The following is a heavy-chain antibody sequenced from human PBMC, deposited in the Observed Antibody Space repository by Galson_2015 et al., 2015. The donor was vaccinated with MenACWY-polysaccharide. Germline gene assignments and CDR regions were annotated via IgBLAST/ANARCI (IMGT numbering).Heavy chain of an antibody. CDR2: IHYSGST. CDR3: ARGFYDILTRYPKNFDY. V-gene: IGHV4-30-4*01. D-gene: IGHD3-9*01. CDR1: GGSINNNDNY. Sequence: PLSLTCTVSGGSINNNDNYWSCIRRPPGKGLEWIGYIHYSGSTFYNPSLKSRLTISVDTSKNQFSLKLTSVTAADTAVYYCARGFYDILTRYPKNFDYWGQGTLVTVSS. J-gene: IGHJ4*02.